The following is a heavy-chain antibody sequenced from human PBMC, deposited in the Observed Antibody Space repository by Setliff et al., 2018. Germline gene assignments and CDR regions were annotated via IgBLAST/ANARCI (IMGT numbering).Heavy chain of an antibody. CDR3: AKDFRDLGYSDY. CDR1: GFTFSSYS. V-gene: IGHV3-23*01. Sequence: PGGSLRLSCAASGFTFSSYSMNWVRQAPRKGLEWVSYISGSGGSTYYADSVKGRFTISRDNSKNTLYLQMNSLRAEDTAVYYCAKDFRDLGYSDYWGQGTLVTVSS. CDR2: ISGSGGST. J-gene: IGHJ4*02.